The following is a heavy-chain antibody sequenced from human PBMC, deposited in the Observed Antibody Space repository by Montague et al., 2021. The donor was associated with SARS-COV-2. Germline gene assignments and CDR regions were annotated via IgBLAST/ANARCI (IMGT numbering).Heavy chain of an antibody. J-gene: IGHJ6*02. CDR3: ARSAFRYFDRPGMDV. CDR2: IDASGTT. V-gene: IGHV4-61*02. D-gene: IGHD3-9*01. Sequence: ILSLTCTVSGGSIRSDGFYWNWIRRPAGKGLEWIGRIDASGTTNYKPSLKSRVIISLDRSKNQFSLKLSSVIAADTAVYYCARSAFRYFDRPGMDVWGQGTTVTVSS. CDR1: GGSIRSDGFY.